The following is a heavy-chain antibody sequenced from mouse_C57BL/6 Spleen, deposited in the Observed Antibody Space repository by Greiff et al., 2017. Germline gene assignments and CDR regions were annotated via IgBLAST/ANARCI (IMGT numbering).Heavy chain of an antibody. CDR1: GYTFTSYG. V-gene: IGHV1-81*01. D-gene: IGHD1-1*01. CDR2: IYPRSGNN. Sequence: QVQLQQSGAELARPGASVKLSCKASGYTFTSYGISWVKQRTGQGLEWIGEIYPRSGNNYYNEKFKGKATLTADKSSSTAYMELRSLTSEDSAVYVLARKGITTVVAQDYYFDYWGQGTTLSVSS. J-gene: IGHJ2*01. CDR3: ARKGITTVVAQDYYFDY.